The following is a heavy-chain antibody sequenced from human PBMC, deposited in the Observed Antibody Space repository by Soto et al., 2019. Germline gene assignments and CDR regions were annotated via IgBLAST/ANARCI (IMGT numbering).Heavy chain of an antibody. D-gene: IGHD3-16*01. CDR1: GFTFSSYG. CDR2: IWYDGSNK. CDR3: ARDLGDYIWGSYYAFDI. Sequence: QVQLVESGGGVVQPGRSLRLSCAASGFTFSSYGMHWVRQAPGKGLEWVAVIWYDGSNKYYADSVKGRFTISRDNSKNTLYLQMNSLRAEDTAVYFCARDLGDYIWGSYYAFDIWGQGTMVTVSS. J-gene: IGHJ3*02. V-gene: IGHV3-33*01.